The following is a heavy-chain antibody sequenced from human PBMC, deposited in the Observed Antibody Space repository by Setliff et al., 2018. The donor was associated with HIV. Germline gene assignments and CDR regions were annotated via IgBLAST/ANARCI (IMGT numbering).Heavy chain of an antibody. V-gene: IGHV4-59*01. Sequence: ETLSLTCTVSGGSISSSYWTWTRQPPGKGLEWIGNIHYSGSTNYNPSLKSRVTISLDTSKNQFSLKLSSVTAADTAIYYCARLRDMEWELIGLDYWGRGTLVTVSS. D-gene: IGHD1-26*01. CDR1: GGSISSSY. J-gene: IGHJ4*02. CDR3: ARLRDMEWELIGLDY. CDR2: IHYSGST.